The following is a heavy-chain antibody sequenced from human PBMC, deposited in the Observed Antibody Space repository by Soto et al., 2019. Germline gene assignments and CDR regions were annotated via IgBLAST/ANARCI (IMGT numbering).Heavy chain of an antibody. CDR1: IHLHQLL. CDR3: AREFYYDENSGRQYYFDY. CDR2: INPSGGAT. Sequence: ASVEGLLQGIWIHLHQLLYTLGATGPGQGLEWMGIINPSGGATSYAQKSQGRVTMTRDTSTSTVYMELTSLRSEDTAVYYCAREFYYDENSGRQYYFDYWGPGSLVTVSS. V-gene: IGHV1-46*01. J-gene: IGHJ4*02. D-gene: IGHD3-22*01.